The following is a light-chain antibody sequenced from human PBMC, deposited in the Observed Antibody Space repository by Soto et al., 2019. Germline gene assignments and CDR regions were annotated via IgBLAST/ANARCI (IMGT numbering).Light chain of an antibody. CDR2: GVS. CDR1: QSVSSSY. CDR3: QQYGSSPLT. Sequence: EIVMTQSPGTLSLSPGERATISCRASQSVSSSYLAWYQQKPGQAPRLLIYGVSSRATGILDRFSGSGSGTVFTLTISRLEPEDFAVYYCQQYGSSPLTFGGGTKVDIK. V-gene: IGKV3-20*01. J-gene: IGKJ4*01.